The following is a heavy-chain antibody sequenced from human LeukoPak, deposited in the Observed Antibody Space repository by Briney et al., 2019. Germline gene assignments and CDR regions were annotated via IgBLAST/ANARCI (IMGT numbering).Heavy chain of an antibody. CDR2: INPSGGST. CDR3: ARVAAAAYTSYYFDY. CDR1: GYTFTSYY. D-gene: IGHD6-13*01. V-gene: IGHV1-46*01. J-gene: IGHJ4*02. Sequence: GASVKVSCKASGYTFTSYYMHWVRQAPGQGLEWMGIINPSGGSTSYAQKFQGRVTMTRDTSTSTVYMELSSLRSEDTAVYYCARVAAAAYTSYYFDYWGQGTLVTVSS.